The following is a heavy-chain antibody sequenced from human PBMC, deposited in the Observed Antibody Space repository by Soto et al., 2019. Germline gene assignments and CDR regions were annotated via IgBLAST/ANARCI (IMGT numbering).Heavy chain of an antibody. D-gene: IGHD4-17*01. CDR2: IYHSGST. CDR3: ARAHYGDYGYGMDV. V-gene: IGHV4-30-2*01. CDR1: GGSISSGGYS. Sequence: QLQLQESGSGLVKPSQTLSLTCAVSGGSISSGGYSWSWIRQPPGKGLEWIGYIYHSGSTYYNPSLRSRVTISVDRSKNQCALKLSSVTAADTGVYYCARAHYGDYGYGMDVWGQGTTVPVSS. J-gene: IGHJ6*02.